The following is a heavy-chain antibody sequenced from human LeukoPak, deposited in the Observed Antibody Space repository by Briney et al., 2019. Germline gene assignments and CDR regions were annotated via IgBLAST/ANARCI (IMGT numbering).Heavy chain of an antibody. CDR2: IKQDGSEK. V-gene: IGHV3-7*04. CDR3: ARGLGSPVPTWFDP. CDR1: GFTFSSYW. D-gene: IGHD3-16*01. Sequence: GGSLRLSCAASGFTFSSYWMSWVRQAPGKGLEWVANIKQDGSEKYYVDSVKGRFTISRDNAKNSLYLQMNSLRAEDTAVYYCARGLGSPVPTWFDPWGQGTLVTVSS. J-gene: IGHJ5*02.